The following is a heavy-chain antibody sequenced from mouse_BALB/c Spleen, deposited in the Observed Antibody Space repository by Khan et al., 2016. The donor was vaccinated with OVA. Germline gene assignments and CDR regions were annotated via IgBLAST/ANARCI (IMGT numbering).Heavy chain of an antibody. CDR2: ITSGGSYP. V-gene: IGHV5-6-4*01. D-gene: IGHD1-1*01. Sequence: EVELVESGGGLVKPGGSLRLSCEASGFTFSSYSMSWVRQTPEKRLEWVATITSGGSYPYYPDSVQGRFTISRDNAKNTLYLQMSSLKSEDTASYYCTRDRNYYGSSFYFDYWGQGTTLTVSS. CDR1: GFTFSSYS. J-gene: IGHJ2*01. CDR3: TRDRNYYGSSFYFDY.